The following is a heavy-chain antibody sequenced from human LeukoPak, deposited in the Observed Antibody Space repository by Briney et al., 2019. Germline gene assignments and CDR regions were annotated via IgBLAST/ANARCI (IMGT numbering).Heavy chain of an antibody. Sequence: SETLSPTCAVYGGSFSGYYWSWTRQPPGKGLEWIGEINHSGSTNYNPSLKSRVTISVDTSKNQFSLKLSSVTAADTAVYYCARGLSYGYYFDYWGQGTLVTVSS. J-gene: IGHJ4*02. CDR1: GGSFSGYY. CDR2: INHSGST. CDR3: ARGLSYGYYFDY. D-gene: IGHD5-18*01. V-gene: IGHV4-34*01.